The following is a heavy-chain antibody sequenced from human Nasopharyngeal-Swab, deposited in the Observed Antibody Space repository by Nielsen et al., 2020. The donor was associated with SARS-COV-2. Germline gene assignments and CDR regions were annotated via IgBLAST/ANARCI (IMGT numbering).Heavy chain of an antibody. J-gene: IGHJ6*03. D-gene: IGHD3-22*01. CDR2: IKQDGSEK. V-gene: IGHV3-7*01. Sequence: GESLKISCAVSGFTFSSYWMSWVRQAPGKGLEWVANIKQDGSEKYYVDSVKGRFTISRDNAKNSLYLQMHSLRAEDTAVYYCARDGYYDSSGYLRGPFYYYMDVWGKGTTVTVSS. CDR3: ARDGYYDSSGYLRGPFYYYMDV. CDR1: GFTFSSYW.